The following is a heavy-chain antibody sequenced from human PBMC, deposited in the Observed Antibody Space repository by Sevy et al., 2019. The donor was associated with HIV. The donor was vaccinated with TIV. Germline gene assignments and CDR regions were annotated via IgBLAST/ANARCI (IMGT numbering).Heavy chain of an antibody. Sequence: GGSLRLSCAASGFTFSSYWMHWVRQAPGKGLVWVSRINSDGSSTSYADSVKGRFTISRDNAKNTLYLQMNSLRAEDTAVYYCARVDVRGVIITSDTNYYYGMDVLGQGTTVTVSS. CDR3: ARVDVRGVIITSDTNYYYGMDV. V-gene: IGHV3-74*01. CDR2: INSDGSST. J-gene: IGHJ6*02. CDR1: GFTFSSYW. D-gene: IGHD3-10*01.